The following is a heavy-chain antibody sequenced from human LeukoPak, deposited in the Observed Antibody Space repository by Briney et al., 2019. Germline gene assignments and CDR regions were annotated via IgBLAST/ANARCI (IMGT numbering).Heavy chain of an antibody. J-gene: IGHJ3*02. D-gene: IGHD2-15*01. CDR3: ARVSQILEDAFDI. Sequence: SQTLSLTCTVSGGSLSSGGYYWSWIRQHPGTRLEWIGYIYYSGSTYYNPSRKSRVSISVDTSKNQFSLKLSSVTAADTAVYYCARVSQILEDAFDIWGQGTMVTVSS. CDR1: GGSLSSGGYY. CDR2: IYYSGST. V-gene: IGHV4-31*03.